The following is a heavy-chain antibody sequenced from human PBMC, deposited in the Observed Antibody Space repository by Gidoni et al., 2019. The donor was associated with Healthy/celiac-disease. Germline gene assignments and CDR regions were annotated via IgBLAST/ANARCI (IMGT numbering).Heavy chain of an antibody. Sequence: QVQLQESGPGLVKPSGTLSLTCAVSGGSISSSNWWSWVRQPPGKGLEWIGEIYHSGSTNYNPSLKSRVTISVDKSKNQFSLKLSSVTAADTAVYYCARASSGVDFWSGWIRGNWFDPWGQGTLVTVSS. V-gene: IGHV4-4*02. J-gene: IGHJ5*02. CDR3: ARASSGVDFWSGWIRGNWFDP. CDR1: GGSISSSNW. CDR2: IYHSGST. D-gene: IGHD3-3*01.